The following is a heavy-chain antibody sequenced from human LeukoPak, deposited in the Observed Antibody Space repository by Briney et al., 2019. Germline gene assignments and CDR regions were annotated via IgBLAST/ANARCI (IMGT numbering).Heavy chain of an antibody. CDR2: MNPNSGNT. J-gene: IGHJ4*02. Sequence: GASVKLSCKASGYTFTSYDINWVRQATGQGLEWMGWMNPNSGNTGYAQKFQGRVTMTRNTSISTAHMELTSLRSEDTAVYYCARGAPGSYCSGGSCPYFDYWGQGTLATVSS. CDR1: GYTFTSYD. CDR3: ARGAPGSYCSGGSCPYFDY. V-gene: IGHV1-8*01. D-gene: IGHD2-15*01.